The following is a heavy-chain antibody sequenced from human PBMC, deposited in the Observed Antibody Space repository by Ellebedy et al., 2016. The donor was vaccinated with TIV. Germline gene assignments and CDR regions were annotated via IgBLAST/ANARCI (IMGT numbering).Heavy chain of an antibody. V-gene: IGHV3-7*01. CDR3: ARDRGYDTFDY. Sequence: GESLKISCAASGFTFSTYPMTWVRQAPGKGLEWVANTKEDGSEKYYVDSVRGRFTISRDNAKNSLYLQMNSLRAEDTAVYYCARDRGYDTFDYWGQGILVTVSS. D-gene: IGHD5-12*01. CDR2: TKEDGSEK. J-gene: IGHJ4*02. CDR1: GFTFSTYP.